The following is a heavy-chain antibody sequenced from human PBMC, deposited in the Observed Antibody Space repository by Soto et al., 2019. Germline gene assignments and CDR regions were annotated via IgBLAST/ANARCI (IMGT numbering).Heavy chain of an antibody. CDR2: ILPIVVAT. CDR1: GGTFSRHA. Sequence: QVQLVQSGTEVKKPGSSVKVSCKASGGTFSRHAVNWVRQAPGQGLEWMGAILPIVVATKDAQKFQDRVTITTDETTRTVYKELRSLRSEDTTVYFCDGAPPNDDGDHEGVDIWGQGTLVIVSS. V-gene: IGHV1-69*05. CDR3: DGAPPNDDGDHEGVDI. J-gene: IGHJ5*01. D-gene: IGHD4-17*01.